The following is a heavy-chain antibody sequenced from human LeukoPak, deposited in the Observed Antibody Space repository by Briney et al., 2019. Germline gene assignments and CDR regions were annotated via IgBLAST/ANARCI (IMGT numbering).Heavy chain of an antibody. CDR2: INAGNGNT. Sequence: ASVKVSCKASGYTFTNYAMHWVRQAPGQRLEWMGWINAGNGNTKYSQKFQGRVTITRDTSASTAYMELSSLRSEGTAVYYCARAPTIFNWFDPWGQGTLVTVSS. CDR3: ARAPTIFNWFDP. CDR1: GYTFTNYA. J-gene: IGHJ5*02. D-gene: IGHD3-3*01. V-gene: IGHV1-3*01.